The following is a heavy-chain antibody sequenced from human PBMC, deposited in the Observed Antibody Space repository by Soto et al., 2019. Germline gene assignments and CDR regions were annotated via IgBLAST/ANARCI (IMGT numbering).Heavy chain of an antibody. V-gene: IGHV1-18*01. J-gene: IGHJ2*01. D-gene: IGHD2-15*01. CDR1: GYTFTSYG. CDR3: ARGRDCSGGSCFDYWYFDL. Sequence: GASVKVSCKASGYTFTSYGIIWVRQAPGQGLEWMGWISAYNGNTNYAQKLQGRVTMTTDTSTSTAYMELRSLRSDDTAVYYCARGRDCSGGSCFDYWYFDLWGRGTLVTVSS. CDR2: ISAYNGNT.